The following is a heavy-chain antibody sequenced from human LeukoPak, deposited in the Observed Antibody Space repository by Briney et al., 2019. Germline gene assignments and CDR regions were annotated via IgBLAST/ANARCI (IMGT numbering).Heavy chain of an antibody. CDR1: GYTFTGYY. D-gene: IGHD7-27*01. V-gene: IGHV1-2*02. J-gene: IGHJ4*02. Sequence: GASVKVSCKASGYTFTGYYMHWVRQAPRQGLEWMGWINPNSGGTNYAQNFQGRVTLTRDTSISTAYMELSRLRSDDTAVYYCARANWGLVDYWGQGTLVTVSS. CDR2: INPNSGGT. CDR3: ARANWGLVDY.